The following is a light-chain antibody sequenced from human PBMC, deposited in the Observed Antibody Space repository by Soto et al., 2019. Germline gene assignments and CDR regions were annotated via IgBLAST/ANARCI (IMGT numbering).Light chain of an antibody. CDR1: SSDFGTYNL. CDR2: EGT. V-gene: IGLV2-23*01. J-gene: IGLJ3*02. Sequence: QSALTQPASVSGSPGQSITISCTGKSSDFGTYNLVSWYQQYPGKAPKLIIYEGTERPPGVSDRFSGSESGNTASLTISGLQTEDEADYYCCSHAGSRSWVSGGGTKVTVL. CDR3: CSHAGSRSWV.